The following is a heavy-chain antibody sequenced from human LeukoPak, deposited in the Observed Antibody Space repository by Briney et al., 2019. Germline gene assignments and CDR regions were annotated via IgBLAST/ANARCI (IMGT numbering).Heavy chain of an antibody. J-gene: IGHJ4*02. CDR2: IIPIFGTA. Sequence: SVKVSCKASGYTFTGYYIHWVRQAPGQGLEWMGGIIPIFGTANYAQKFQGRVTITADESTSTAYMELSSLRSEDTAVYYCARVQSLGIFVGGYFDYWGQGTLVTVSS. CDR1: GYTFTGYY. CDR3: ARVQSLGIFVGGYFDY. V-gene: IGHV1-69*13. D-gene: IGHD7-27*01.